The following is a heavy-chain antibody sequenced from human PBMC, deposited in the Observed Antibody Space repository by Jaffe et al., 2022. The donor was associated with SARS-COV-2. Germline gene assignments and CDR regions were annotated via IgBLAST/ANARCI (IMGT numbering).Heavy chain of an antibody. J-gene: IGHJ6*02. CDR3: ARKEKGYDSSGWGMDV. CDR2: ISSSSSYI. V-gene: IGHV3-21*01. Sequence: EVQLVESGGGLVKPGGSLRLSCAASGFTFSSYSMNWVRQAPGKGLEWVSSISSSSSYIYYADSVKGRFTISRDNAKNSLYLQMNSLRAEDTAVYYCARKEKGYDSSGWGMDVWGQGTTVTVSS. D-gene: IGHD3-22*01. CDR1: GFTFSSYS.